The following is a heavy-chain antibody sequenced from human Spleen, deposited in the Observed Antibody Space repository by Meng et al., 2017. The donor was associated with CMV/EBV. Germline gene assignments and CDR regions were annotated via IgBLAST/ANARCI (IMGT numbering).Heavy chain of an antibody. CDR2: IYYSGST. D-gene: IGHD6-6*01. J-gene: IGHJ4*02. CDR3: ARAGIAARPLGFDY. Sequence: LRLSCTVSGVSISSYYWSWIRQHPGKGLEWIGYIYYSGSTYYNPSLKSRVTISVDTSKNQFSLKLSSVTAADTAVYYCARAGIAARPLGFDYWGQGTLVTVSS. CDR1: GVSISSYY. V-gene: IGHV4-31*03.